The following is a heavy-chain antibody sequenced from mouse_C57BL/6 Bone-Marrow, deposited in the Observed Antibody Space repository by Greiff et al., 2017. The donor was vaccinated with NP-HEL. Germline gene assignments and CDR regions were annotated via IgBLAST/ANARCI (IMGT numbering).Heavy chain of an antibody. CDR1: GFTFSDYG. Sequence: EVKLQESGGGLVKPGGSLKLSCAASGFTFSDYGMHWVRQAPEKGLEWVAYISSGSSTIYYADTVKGRFTISRDNAKNTLFLQMTSLRSEDTAMYYCAKLTGAYAMDYWGQGTSVTVSS. J-gene: IGHJ4*01. V-gene: IGHV5-17*01. CDR3: AKLTGAYAMDY. CDR2: ISSGSSTI. D-gene: IGHD4-1*01.